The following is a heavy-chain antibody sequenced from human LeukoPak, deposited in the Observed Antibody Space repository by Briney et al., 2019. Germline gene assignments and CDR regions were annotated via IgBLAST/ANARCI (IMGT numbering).Heavy chain of an antibody. J-gene: IGHJ4*02. Sequence: SETLSLTCAVYGGSFSDYHWSWIRRPPGKGLEWIGENDRSGTTNYNPSLKSRVTISVDTTMNHFSLKLSSVTAADTAVYYCARAGPSVWELSWYWGQGTLVTVSS. CDR3: ARAGPSVWELSWY. CDR2: NDRSGTT. CDR1: GGSFSDYH. V-gene: IGHV4-34*01. D-gene: IGHD3-16*02.